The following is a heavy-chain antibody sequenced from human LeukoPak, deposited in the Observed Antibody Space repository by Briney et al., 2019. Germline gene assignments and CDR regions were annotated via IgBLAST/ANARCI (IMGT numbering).Heavy chain of an antibody. D-gene: IGHD3-10*01. Sequence: GASVKVSCKASGYTFTSYAMNWVRQAPGQGLEWMGWINTNTGNPTYAQGFTGRFVFSLDTSVSTAYLQISSLKADDTAVYYCARGFYYGSGSHNPIYYFDYWGQGTLVTVSS. V-gene: IGHV7-4-1*02. CDR2: INTNTGNP. CDR1: GYTFTSYA. J-gene: IGHJ4*02. CDR3: ARGFYYGSGSHNPIYYFDY.